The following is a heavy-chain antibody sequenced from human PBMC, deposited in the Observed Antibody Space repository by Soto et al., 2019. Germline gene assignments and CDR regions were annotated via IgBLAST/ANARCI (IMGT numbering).Heavy chain of an antibody. Sequence: PGGSLRLSCAASGFTFSDYYMSWIRQAPGKGLEWVSYISSSSSYTNCADSVKGRFTISRDNAKNSLYLQMNSLRAEDTAVYYCARVKDGGGPFDYWGQGTLVTSPQ. CDR1: GFTFSDYY. V-gene: IGHV3-11*06. CDR3: ARVKDGGGPFDY. D-gene: IGHD2-15*01. CDR2: ISSSSSYT. J-gene: IGHJ4*02.